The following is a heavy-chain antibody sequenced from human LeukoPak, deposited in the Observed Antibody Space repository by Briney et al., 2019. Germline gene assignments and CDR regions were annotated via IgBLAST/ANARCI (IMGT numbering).Heavy chain of an antibody. V-gene: IGHV6-1*01. CDR1: GDSVSSNSAA. CDR2: TYYRSKWYN. D-gene: IGHD1-7*01. J-gene: IGHJ5*02. CDR3: ARDSPTYNWNYEGLGWFDP. Sequence: SQTLSLTCAISGDSVSSNSAAWNWIRQSPSRGLEWLGRTYYRSKWYNDYAVSVKSRITINPDTSKNQFSLQLNSVTPGDTAVYYCARDSPTYNWNYEGLGWFDPWGQGTLVTVSS.